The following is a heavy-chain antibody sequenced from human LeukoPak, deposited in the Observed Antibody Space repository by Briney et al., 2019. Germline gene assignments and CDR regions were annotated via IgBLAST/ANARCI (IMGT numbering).Heavy chain of an antibody. V-gene: IGHV3-23*01. D-gene: IGHD4-23*01. CDR1: GFTFNSYA. J-gene: IGHJ4*02. Sequence: GGSLRPSCAASGFTFNSYAMSWVRQAPGEGLEWVSAIVGDTVTFYTDSVKGRFTISRDNSKNTLYLQMNGLRAEDTAIYYCAKGSAQWELYDYWGQGTLVTVSS. CDR2: IVGDTVT. CDR3: AKGSAQWELYDY.